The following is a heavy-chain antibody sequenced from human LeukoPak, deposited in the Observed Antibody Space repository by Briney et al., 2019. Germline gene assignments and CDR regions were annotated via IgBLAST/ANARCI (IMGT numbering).Heavy chain of an antibody. Sequence: SETLSLTCAVYGGSFSGSNWSWIRRPPGKGLEWIGEIYNSGSTIYNPSLKSRVTISVDTSKNQLSLNLISVTAADTAVYYCARAEMLLNWFDPWGQGTLVTVSS. CDR3: ARAEMLLNWFDP. J-gene: IGHJ5*02. CDR1: GGSFSGSN. CDR2: IYNSGST. D-gene: IGHD2-15*01. V-gene: IGHV4-34*01.